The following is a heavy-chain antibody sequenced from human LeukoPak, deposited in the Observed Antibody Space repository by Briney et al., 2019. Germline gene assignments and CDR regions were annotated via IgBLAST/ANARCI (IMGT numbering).Heavy chain of an antibody. CDR1: GGTFSSYA. Sequence: ASVKVSCKASGGTFSSYAISWVRQAPGQGLEWMGGIIPIFGTANYAQKFQGRVTMTRDTSTSTVYMELSSLRSEDTAVYYCARDVLRFLASNWFDPWGQGTLVTVSS. D-gene: IGHD3-3*01. V-gene: IGHV1-69*05. CDR2: IIPIFGTA. CDR3: ARDVLRFLASNWFDP. J-gene: IGHJ5*02.